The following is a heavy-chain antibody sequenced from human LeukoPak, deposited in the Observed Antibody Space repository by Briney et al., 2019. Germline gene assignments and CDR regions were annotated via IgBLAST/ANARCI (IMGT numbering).Heavy chain of an antibody. CDR3: ARTESGSRFDY. CDR2: IDWDDDK. CDR1: GISLSTSGMR. J-gene: IGHJ4*02. D-gene: IGHD1-26*01. Sequence: SGPALVKPTHTLTLTCTLSGISLSTSGMRVSWIRQPPGEALEWLARIDWDDDKFYSTSLKTRLTISKDTSKHQVVLTMTNMDPVDTATYYCARTESGSRFDYWGQGTLVTVSS. V-gene: IGHV2-70*04.